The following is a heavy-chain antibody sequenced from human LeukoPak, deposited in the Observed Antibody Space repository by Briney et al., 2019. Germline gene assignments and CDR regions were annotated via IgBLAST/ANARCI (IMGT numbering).Heavy chain of an antibody. V-gene: IGHV3-66*01. CDR1: GFTVSSNY. CDR3: ARDKSNPPYYYYGMDV. CDR2: IYSGGST. Sequence: GGPLRLSCAASGFTVSSNYMSWVRQAPGKGLEWVSVIYSGGSTYYADSVKGRFTISRDNSKNTLYLQMNSLRAEDTAVYYCARDKSNPPYYYYGMDVWGQGTTVTVSS. J-gene: IGHJ6*02.